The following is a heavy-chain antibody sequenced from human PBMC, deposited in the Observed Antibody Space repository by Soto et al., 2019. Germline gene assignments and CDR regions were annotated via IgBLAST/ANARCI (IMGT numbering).Heavy chain of an antibody. J-gene: IGHJ4*02. CDR1: GYTFTSYD. CDR2: MNPNSGNT. CDR3: ARESTGSYCVDY. D-gene: IGHD1-26*01. V-gene: IGHV1-8*01. Sequence: QVQLVQSGAEVKRPGASVKVSCKASGYTFTSYDINWVRQATGQGLEWMGWMNPNSGNTGYAQKFQGRVTMTRNTSISTAYMELNSLRSEDTAMYYCARESTGSYCVDYWGQGTLVTVSS.